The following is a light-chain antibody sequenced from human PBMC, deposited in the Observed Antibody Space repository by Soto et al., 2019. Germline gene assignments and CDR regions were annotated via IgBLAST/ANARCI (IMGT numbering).Light chain of an antibody. CDR2: GAS. Sequence: EILRTQSPDSLSVSPGETATLSCRASQSLNTDLAWYQQKPGQAPRLLLYGASTRATGISTRFSGGGSGTEFTLTISGLQSEDSAVCYCKQYKSWPPITFGQGTRLEIK. CDR3: KQYKSWPPIT. V-gene: IGKV3-15*01. CDR1: QSLNTD. J-gene: IGKJ5*01.